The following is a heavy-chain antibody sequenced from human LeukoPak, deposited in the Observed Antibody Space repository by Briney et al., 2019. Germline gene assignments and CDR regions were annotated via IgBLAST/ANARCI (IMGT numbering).Heavy chain of an antibody. CDR3: ARVVLRYFDWLSRYFDY. CDR2: ISAYNGNT. V-gene: IGHV1-18*04. J-gene: IGHJ4*02. CDR1: GYTFTSYG. Sequence: ASVKVSCKASGYTFTSYGISWVRQAPGQGLEWMGWISAYNGNTNYAQKLQGRVTMTTDTSTSTAYMELRSLRSDDTAVYYCARVVLRYFDWLSRYFDYWAREPWSPSPQ. D-gene: IGHD3-9*01.